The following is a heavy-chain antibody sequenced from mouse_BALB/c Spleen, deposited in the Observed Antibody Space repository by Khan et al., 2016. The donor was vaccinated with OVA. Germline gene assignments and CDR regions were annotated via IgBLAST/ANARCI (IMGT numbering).Heavy chain of an antibody. CDR3: ARSLYYSFGYALDC. CDR2: ISSTGGT. CDR1: GYSITSDYA. V-gene: IGHV3-2*02. D-gene: IGHD2-12*01. J-gene: IGHJ4*01. Sequence: EVKLLESGPGLVKPSQSLSLTCTVTGYSITSDYAWNWIRQFPGNKLEWMGYISSTGGTSYNPSLKSRISVTRDTSKNQFFLQLKSVTTEDTATYYGARSLYYSFGYALDCWGRGTSVTVSS.